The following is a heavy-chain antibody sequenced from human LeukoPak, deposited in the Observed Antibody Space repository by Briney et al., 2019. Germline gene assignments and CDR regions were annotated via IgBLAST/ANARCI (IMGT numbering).Heavy chain of an antibody. V-gene: IGHV4-34*01. J-gene: IGHJ6*03. CDR1: GGSFSDHY. Sequence: PSETLSLTCAIYGGSFSDHYWTWIRQPPGRGLEFIGEINHSGATSYNPSLKRRVTLSVDTSKNQFSLRLKSVTAADTAVYYCARGLYHYDSSGYSASKYYMDVWGKGTTVTVSS. D-gene: IGHD3-22*01. CDR2: INHSGAT. CDR3: ARGLYHYDSSGYSASKYYMDV.